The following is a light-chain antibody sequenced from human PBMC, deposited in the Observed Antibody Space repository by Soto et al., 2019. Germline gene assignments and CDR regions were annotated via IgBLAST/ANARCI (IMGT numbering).Light chain of an antibody. V-gene: IGLV2-14*03. Sequence: QSVLTQPASVSGSPGQSITISCTGTSSDVGGYNYVSWYQHHPGKAPKLMIYDVSNRPSGVSNRFSGSKSGNTASLTISGLQAEDEADYYCSSYACNRDYVFGTGTKLTVL. CDR2: DVS. CDR3: SSYACNRDYV. J-gene: IGLJ1*01. CDR1: SSDVGGYNY.